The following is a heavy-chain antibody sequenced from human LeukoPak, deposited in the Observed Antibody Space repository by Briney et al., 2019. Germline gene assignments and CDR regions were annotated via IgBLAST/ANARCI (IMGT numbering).Heavy chain of an antibody. CDR3: ASGRVGATLGYYFDY. J-gene: IGHJ4*02. CDR2: IYPGDSDT. V-gene: IGHV5-51*01. CDR1: GYSFTSYW. Sequence: GESLKISCKGSGYSFTSYWIGWVRQMPGKGLEWMGIIYPGDSDTRYSPSFQGQVTISADKSISTAYLQWSSLRSEDTAVYYCASGRVGATLGYYFDYWGQGTLVTVSS. D-gene: IGHD1-26*01.